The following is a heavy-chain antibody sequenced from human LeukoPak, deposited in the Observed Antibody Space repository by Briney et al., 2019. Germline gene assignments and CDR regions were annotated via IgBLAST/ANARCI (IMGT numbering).Heavy chain of an antibody. V-gene: IGHV1-46*01. D-gene: IGHD3-22*01. CDR1: GYTFTSYY. CDR2: INPSGGST. CDR3: ARSRNHYYDSSGYLLLLDY. Sequence: GASVKVSCKASGYTFTSYYMHWVRQAPGQGLEWMGIINPSGGSTSYAQKFQGRVTMTRDTSTSTVYMELSSLRSEDTAVYYCARSRNHYYDSSGYLLLLDYWGQGTLVTVSS. J-gene: IGHJ4*02.